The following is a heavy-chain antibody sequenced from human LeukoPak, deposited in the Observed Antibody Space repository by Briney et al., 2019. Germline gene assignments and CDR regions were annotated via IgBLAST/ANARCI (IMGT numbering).Heavy chain of an antibody. J-gene: IGHJ3*02. CDR3: AKPVDDYDSSGYGPFNI. V-gene: IGHV3-23*01. CDR1: GFTFSTYA. Sequence: GGSLRLSCAASGFTFSTYAMTWVRQAPGKGPEWVSAISASGDTTYIADSVKGRFTMSRGNSKNTLYLQMKSLRGEDTAVYYCAKPVDDYDSSGYGPFNIWGQGTMVTVSS. D-gene: IGHD3-22*01. CDR2: ISASGDTT.